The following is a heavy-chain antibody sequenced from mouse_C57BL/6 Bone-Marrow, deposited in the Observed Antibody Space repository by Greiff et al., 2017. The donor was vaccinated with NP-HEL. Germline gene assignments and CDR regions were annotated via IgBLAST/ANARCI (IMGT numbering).Heavy chain of an antibody. D-gene: IGHD2-1*01. CDR3: ASSPDGNYLYAMDY. CDR1: GFNIKNTY. CDR2: IDPANGNT. Sequence: VQLQQSVAELVRPGASVKLSCTASGFNIKNTYMHWVKQRPEQGLEWIGRIDPANGNTKYAPKFQGKATITADTSSNTAYLQLSSLTAEDTAIYYGASSPDGNYLYAMDYWGQGTSVTVSS. J-gene: IGHJ4*01. V-gene: IGHV14-3*01.